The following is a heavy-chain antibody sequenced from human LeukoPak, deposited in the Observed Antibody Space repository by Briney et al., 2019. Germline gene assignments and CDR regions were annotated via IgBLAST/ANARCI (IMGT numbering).Heavy chain of an antibody. CDR2: TFYRSTWFN. J-gene: IGHJ4*02. CDR1: GDCVSSNNAA. Sequence: SQTLSLTCDISGDCVSSNNAAWNWIRQSPSRGLEWLGKTFYRSTWFNDYPVSVETRITVTTHTSKYQFSLQTNSVTPEHSTAFYCARGKRRGWPFDFWGLGTLVTVSS. CDR3: ARGKRRGWPFDF. D-gene: IGHD2-15*01. V-gene: IGHV6-1*01.